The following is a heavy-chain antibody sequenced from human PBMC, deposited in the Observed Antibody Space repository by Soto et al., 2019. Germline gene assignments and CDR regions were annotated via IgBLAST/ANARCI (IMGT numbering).Heavy chain of an antibody. J-gene: IGHJ6*02. V-gene: IGHV4-38-2*01. CDR1: GYSISSGYY. D-gene: IGHD3-3*01. Sequence: SETLSLTCAVSGYSISSGYYCGWIRQPPGKVLEWIGSIYHSGSTYYHPSLKSRVTISVDTSKNQFSLKLSSVTAADTAVYYCERCFMGSGYFHYYYYYYGMDVWGPGTTVTVSS. CDR2: IYHSGST. CDR3: ERCFMGSGYFHYYYYYYGMDV.